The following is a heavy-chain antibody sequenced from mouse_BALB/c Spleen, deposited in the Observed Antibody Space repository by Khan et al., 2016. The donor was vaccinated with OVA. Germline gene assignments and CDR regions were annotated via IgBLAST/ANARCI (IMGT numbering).Heavy chain of an antibody. J-gene: IGHJ2*01. CDR2: ISTYSGST. CDR1: GYTFTDYA. V-gene: IGHV1S137*01. D-gene: IGHD2-3*01. CDR3: ARPAYDGYYDY. Sequence: QVQLKQSGPELVRPGVSVKISCKGSGYTFTDYAMYWVKQSRVKSLEWIGLISTYSGSTNYNQKFKGKATMTVDKSSSTAYMELARLTSEDSAIYYGARPAYDGYYDYWGQGTTLTVSS.